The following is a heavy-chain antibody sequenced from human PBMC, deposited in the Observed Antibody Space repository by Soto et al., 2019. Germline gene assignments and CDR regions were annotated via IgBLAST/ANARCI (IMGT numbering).Heavy chain of an antibody. V-gene: IGHV4-4*02. CDR1: SDSIAGENW. CDR2: IFHTGGT. D-gene: IGHD6-25*01. Sequence: QVQLQESGPGLVKPSETLSLTCTVSSDSIAGENWWSWVRQPPGMGMEWIGEIFHTGGTNYNPSLRIRVTMEVYKSNNPFSLKLISATAADTAVYYCARVFSSGSGWMYYFDFWGQGTLVSVSS. J-gene: IGHJ4*02. CDR3: ARVFSSGSGWMYYFDF.